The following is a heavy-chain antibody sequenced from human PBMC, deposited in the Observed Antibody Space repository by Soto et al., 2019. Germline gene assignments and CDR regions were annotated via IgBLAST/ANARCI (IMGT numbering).Heavy chain of an antibody. Sequence: QVQLVQSGAEVKKPGSSVKVSCKASGGTFSSYAISWVRQAPGQGLEWMGGIIPIFGTATYAQKFQGRVTITADKSTSTAYRELSSLRSEDTAVYYCARGYGSGSRGYFDYWGQGTLVTVSS. CDR2: IIPIFGTA. V-gene: IGHV1-69*06. D-gene: IGHD3-10*01. J-gene: IGHJ4*02. CDR1: GGTFSSYA. CDR3: ARGYGSGSRGYFDY.